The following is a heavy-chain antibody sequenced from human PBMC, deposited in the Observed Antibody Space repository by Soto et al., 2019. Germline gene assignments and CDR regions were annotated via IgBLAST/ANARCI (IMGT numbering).Heavy chain of an antibody. Sequence: VKVSCKASGGTFSSYAISWVRQAPGQGLEWMGGIIPIFGTANYAQKFQGRVTITADESTSTAYMELSSLRSEDTAVYYCARDAVGATFSASGYWGQGTLVTVSS. CDR2: IIPIFGTA. CDR3: ARDAVGATFSASGY. CDR1: GGTFSSYA. V-gene: IGHV1-69*13. D-gene: IGHD1-26*01. J-gene: IGHJ4*02.